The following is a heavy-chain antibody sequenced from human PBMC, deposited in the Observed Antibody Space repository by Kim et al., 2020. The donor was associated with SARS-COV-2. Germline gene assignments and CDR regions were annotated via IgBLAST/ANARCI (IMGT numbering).Heavy chain of an antibody. Sequence: GGSLRLSCAASGFTVSSNYMSWVRQAPGKGLEWVSVIYSGGSTYYADSVKGRFTISRDNSKNTLYLQMNSLRAEDTAVYYCARVAPAAIAGYYYGMDVWGQGTTVTVSS. D-gene: IGHD2-2*01. J-gene: IGHJ6*02. CDR1: GFTVSSNY. CDR3: ARVAPAAIAGYYYGMDV. V-gene: IGHV3-53*01. CDR2: IYSGGST.